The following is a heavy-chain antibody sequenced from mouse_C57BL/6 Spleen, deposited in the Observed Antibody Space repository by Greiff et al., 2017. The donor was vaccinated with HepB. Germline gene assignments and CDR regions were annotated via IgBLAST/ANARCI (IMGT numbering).Heavy chain of an antibody. D-gene: IGHD1-1*01. CDR3: ARARYGSSYDWYFDV. V-gene: IGHV1-47*01. J-gene: IGHJ1*03. Sequence: QVQLKESGAELVKPGASVKMSCKASGYTFTTYPIEWMKQNHGKSLEWIGNFHPYNDDTKYNEKFKGKATLTVEKSSSTVYLELSRLTSDDSAVYYCARARYGSSYDWYFDVWGTGTTVTVSS. CDR2: FHPYNDDT. CDR1: GYTFTTYP.